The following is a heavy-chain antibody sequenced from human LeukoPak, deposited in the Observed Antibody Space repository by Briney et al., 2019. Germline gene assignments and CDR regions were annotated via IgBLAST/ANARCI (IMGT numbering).Heavy chain of an antibody. CDR2: SSPYNGKT. CDR1: GATLNIGHS. CDR3: ARGGIDIVSVPVSNWFDP. V-gene: IGHV1-18*04. J-gene: IGHJ5*02. D-gene: IGHD2/OR15-2a*01. Sequence: ASVKVSCKAFGATLNIGHSFIWVRQAPGQGLEWMGWSSPYNGKTNYAQKLQGRVTMTTETSANTAYMELRSLRCDDTAVYYCARGGIDIVSVPVSNWFDPWVQASLVSVRS.